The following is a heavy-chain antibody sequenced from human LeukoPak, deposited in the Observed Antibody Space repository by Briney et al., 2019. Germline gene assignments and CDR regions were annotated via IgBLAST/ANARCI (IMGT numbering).Heavy chain of an antibody. J-gene: IGHJ4*02. CDR2: IYYSGST. Sequence: PSETLSLTCTVSDGSISSSYWNWIRQPPGQGLEWIGNIYYSGSTYYSPSLNSRVTISIDRSKNQFSLKLIPVTAADTAVYYCATSPIYGVVSLWGQGTLVTVSS. CDR1: DGSISSSY. CDR3: ATSPIYGVVSL. V-gene: IGHV4-59*08. D-gene: IGHD3-3*01.